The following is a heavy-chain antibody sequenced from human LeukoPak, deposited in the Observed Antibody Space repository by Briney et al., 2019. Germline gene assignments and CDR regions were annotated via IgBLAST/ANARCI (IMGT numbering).Heavy chain of an antibody. V-gene: IGHV3-33*08. CDR2: IWYGGSNK. D-gene: IGHD3-16*01. Sequence: PGRSLRLSCAASGFTFSSYGMHWVRQAPGKGLEWVAVIWYGGSNKYYADSVKGRFTISRDNSKNTLYLQMNSLRAEDTAVYYCARARPTDNYDYVWGSSMYYFDYWGQGTLVTVSS. CDR1: GFTFSSYG. J-gene: IGHJ4*02. CDR3: ARARPTDNYDYVWGSSMYYFDY.